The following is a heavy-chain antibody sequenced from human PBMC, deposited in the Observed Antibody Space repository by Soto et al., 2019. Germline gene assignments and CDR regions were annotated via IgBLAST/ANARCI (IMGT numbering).Heavy chain of an antibody. J-gene: IGHJ4*02. CDR1: GGSVSSAIYY. CDR2: VYYSGTT. V-gene: IGHV4-61*01. Sequence: SETLSLTCTVSGGSVSSAIYYWTWIRQPPGKGLEWIGYVYYSGTTKSNPSLKSRVIISLDTSKNQFSLKLSSVTAADTAVYYCARWHYYDSSGYRSFGYWGQGTPVTVSS. D-gene: IGHD3-22*01. CDR3: ARWHYYDSSGYRSFGY.